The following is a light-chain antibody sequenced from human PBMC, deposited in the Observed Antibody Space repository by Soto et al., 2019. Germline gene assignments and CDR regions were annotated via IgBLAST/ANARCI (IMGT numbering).Light chain of an antibody. J-gene: IGKJ5*01. CDR2: DDS. V-gene: IGKV1-39*01. CDR3: QQHHNCRPAT. Sequence: DIQMAQSPSSLPSSVVDRVTITSRESQSISSYFNWCQQKPGKAPTLLIYDDSSLEGAVPSRFSGSGSGTEFTLTISSLLYEDVAVYYCQQHHNCRPATFGQGTRLEIK. CDR1: QSISSY.